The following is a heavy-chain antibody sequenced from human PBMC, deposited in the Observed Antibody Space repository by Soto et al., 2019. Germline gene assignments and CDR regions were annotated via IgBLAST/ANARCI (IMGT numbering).Heavy chain of an antibody. CDR1: GYTFTSYG. D-gene: IGHD2-15*01. J-gene: IGHJ4*02. Sequence: QVQLVQSGAEVMKPGASVKVSCKASGYTFTSYGISWVRQAPGQGLEWMGWISAYNGNTNYAQKLQGRVTMTTDTSTSTAYMELRSLRSDDTAVYYCARDQGDIVVVVAAEPFDYWGQGTLVTVSS. CDR3: ARDQGDIVVVVAAEPFDY. V-gene: IGHV1-18*01. CDR2: ISAYNGNT.